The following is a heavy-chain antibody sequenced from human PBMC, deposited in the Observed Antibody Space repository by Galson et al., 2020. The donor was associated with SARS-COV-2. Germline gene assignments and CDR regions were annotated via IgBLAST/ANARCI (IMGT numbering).Heavy chain of an antibody. Sequence: SGPTLVKPTQTLTLTCTFSGFSLSTSGMCVSWIRQPPGKALVWLALIDWDDDKYYSTSLKTRLTISKNTSKNQVVLTMTNMDPVDTATYYCAWMLVWFGEIGDIYYYGMDVWGQGTTVTVSS. CDR3: AWMLVWFGEIGDIYYYGMDV. D-gene: IGHD3-10*01. CDR1: GFSLSTSGMC. CDR2: IDWDDDK. V-gene: IGHV2-70*01. J-gene: IGHJ6*02.